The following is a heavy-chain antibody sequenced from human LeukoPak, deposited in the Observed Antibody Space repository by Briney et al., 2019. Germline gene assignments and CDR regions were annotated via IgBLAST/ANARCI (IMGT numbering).Heavy chain of an antibody. CDR1: GYTFTSYA. Sequence: EASVKVSCKASGYTFTSYAMHWVRQAPGQRLEWMGWINAGNGNTKYSQKFQGRVTITRDTSASTAYMELSSLRSEDTAVYYCARSKQLSYWYFDLWGRGTLVPVSS. D-gene: IGHD6-6*01. CDR2: INAGNGNT. V-gene: IGHV1-3*01. J-gene: IGHJ2*01. CDR3: ARSKQLSYWYFDL.